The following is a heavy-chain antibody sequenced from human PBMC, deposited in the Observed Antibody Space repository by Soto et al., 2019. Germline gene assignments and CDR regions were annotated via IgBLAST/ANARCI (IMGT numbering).Heavy chain of an antibody. J-gene: IGHJ4*02. CDR1: GFTLSAYG. CDR2: VSGSGDST. D-gene: IGHD3-10*01. CDR3: ATSNYGERD. V-gene: IGHV3-23*01. Sequence: ELQVLESGGGLVQPGGSLRLTCAASGFTLSAYGTSWVRQAPGKGLEWVSFVSGSGDSTYYTDSVKGRFTISRDSSKNTVCLQMNSLRAEDTAVYYCATSNYGERDWGQGTLVTVSS.